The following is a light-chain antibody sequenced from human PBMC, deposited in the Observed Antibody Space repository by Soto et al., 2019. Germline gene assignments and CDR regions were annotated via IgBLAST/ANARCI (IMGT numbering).Light chain of an antibody. CDR3: SSYTRSNTFPYV. CDR2: EVS. J-gene: IGLJ1*01. Sequence: QSALTQPASVSGSPGQSITISCIGTSSDVGGYDYVSWYQQHPGKDPKLMIYEVSDRPSGVSSRFSGSKSGNTASLTISGLQSADEADYYCSSYTRSNTFPYVFGTGTKLTVL. CDR1: SSDVGGYDY. V-gene: IGLV2-14*01.